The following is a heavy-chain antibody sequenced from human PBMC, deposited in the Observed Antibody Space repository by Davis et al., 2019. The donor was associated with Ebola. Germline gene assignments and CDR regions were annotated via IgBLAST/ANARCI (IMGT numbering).Heavy chain of an antibody. D-gene: IGHD2-15*01. J-gene: IGHJ4*02. V-gene: IGHV3-49*04. Sequence: GGSLRLSCAASGFTFSSYWMSWVRQAPGKGLEWVGFIRSKAYGGTTEYAASVKGRFTISRDDSKSIAYLQMNSLKTEDTAVYYCTPDIVVANWGQGTLVTVSS. CDR2: IRSKAYGGTT. CDR1: GFTFSSYW. CDR3: TPDIVVAN.